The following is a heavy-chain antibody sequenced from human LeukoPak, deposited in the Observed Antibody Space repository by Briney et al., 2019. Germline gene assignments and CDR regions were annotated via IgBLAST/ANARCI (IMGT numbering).Heavy chain of an antibody. Sequence: SETLSLTCTVSGGSISRGGYYWTWIRQQPGKGLEWIGFLYYNGNSYYNPSLKSRLTISMDTSQNQFSLKLTSVTAADTAIYYCAREGDYHTGSGYRPADYWGQGTLVTVSS. CDR2: LYYNGNS. CDR3: AREGDYHTGSGYRPADY. J-gene: IGHJ4*02. V-gene: IGHV4-31*03. D-gene: IGHD3-9*01. CDR1: GGSISRGGYY.